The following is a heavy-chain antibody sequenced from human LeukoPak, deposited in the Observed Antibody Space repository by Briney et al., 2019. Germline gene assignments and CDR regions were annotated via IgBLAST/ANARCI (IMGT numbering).Heavy chain of an antibody. Sequence: SETLSLTCAVSGASISGSGYYLGWIRQPPGKGLEWIGNIYYTGSTYYNASLQSRVTISIDMSKNQFSLRLSSVTAADTAMYYCASGYSYGYHAFDIWGRGTMVTVSS. V-gene: IGHV4-39*01. J-gene: IGHJ3*02. CDR3: ASGYSYGYHAFDI. CDR2: IYYTGST. D-gene: IGHD5-18*01. CDR1: GASISGSGYY.